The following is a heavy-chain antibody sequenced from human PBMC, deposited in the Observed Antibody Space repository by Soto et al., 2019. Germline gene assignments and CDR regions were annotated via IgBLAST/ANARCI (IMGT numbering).Heavy chain of an antibody. V-gene: IGHV4-59*01. CDR3: ARGSGGYSWDP. CDR2: IYYSGST. Sequence: YYRSHYRQPPGKGLEWIGYIYYSGSTNYNPSLKSRVTISVDTSKNQFSLKLSSVTAADTAVYYCARGSGGYSWDPWGQGTLVTVSS. D-gene: IGHD5-18*01. J-gene: IGHJ5*02. CDR1: YY.